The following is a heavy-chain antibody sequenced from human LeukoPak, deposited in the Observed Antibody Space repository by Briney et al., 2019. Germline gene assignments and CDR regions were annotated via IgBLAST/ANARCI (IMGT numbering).Heavy chain of an antibody. CDR1: GGSISSSSYY. J-gene: IGHJ4*02. V-gene: IGHV4-39*01. Sequence: PSETLSLTCTVSGGSISSSSYYWGWIRQPPGKGLEWIGSIYYSGSTHHNPSLKSRVTISVDTSKNQFSLKLSSVTAADTAVYYCARHDVTIFGVVSATHFDYWGQGTPVTVSS. CDR2: IYYSGST. CDR3: ARHDVTIFGVVSATHFDY. D-gene: IGHD3-3*01.